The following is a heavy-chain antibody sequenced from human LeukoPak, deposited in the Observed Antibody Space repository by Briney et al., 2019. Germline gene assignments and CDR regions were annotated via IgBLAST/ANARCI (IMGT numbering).Heavy chain of an antibody. V-gene: IGHV1-69*13. CDR2: IIPIFGTA. CDR1: GGTFSSYA. D-gene: IGHD2-2*01. CDR3: ARSSPDQPAALYYYYGMDV. J-gene: IGHJ6*02. Sequence: SVKVSCKASGGTFSSYAISWVRQAPGQGLEWMGGIIPIFGTANYAQKFQGRATITADESTSTAYMELSGLRSEDTAVYYCARSSPDQPAALYYYYGMDVWGQGTTVTVSS.